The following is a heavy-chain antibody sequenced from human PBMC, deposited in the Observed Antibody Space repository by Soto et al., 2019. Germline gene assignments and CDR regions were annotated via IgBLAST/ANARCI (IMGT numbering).Heavy chain of an antibody. CDR3: AGSDGWDSASYGAIYYFDY. J-gene: IGHJ4*02. Sequence: GGSLRLSCAASGFTFSSYAMHWVRQAPGKGLEWVAVISYDGSNKYYADSVNGRFTISRDNSKNTLYLQMNSLRAEDTDRYCCAGSDGWDSASYGAIYYFDYWGQGTLVTVSS. CDR2: ISYDGSNK. D-gene: IGHD1-26*01. V-gene: IGHV3-30-3*01. CDR1: GFTFSSYA.